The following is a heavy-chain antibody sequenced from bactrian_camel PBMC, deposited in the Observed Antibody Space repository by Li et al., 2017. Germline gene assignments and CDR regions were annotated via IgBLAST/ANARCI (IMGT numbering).Heavy chain of an antibody. D-gene: IGHD5*01. CDR3: SAETLRSRGWACPAHSWNI. J-gene: IGHJ4*01. CDR2: IDPTYGRT. Sequence: HVQLVESGGDSVQAGGSLRLSCAASGYSSSSNCMGWFRQAPGKERESVAAIDPTYGRTFYADSVKGRFTISQDGAARTVYLQMNSLEPEDTAMYYCSAETLRSRGWACPAHSWNIWGQGTQVTVS. V-gene: IGHV3-3*01. CDR1: GYSSSSNC.